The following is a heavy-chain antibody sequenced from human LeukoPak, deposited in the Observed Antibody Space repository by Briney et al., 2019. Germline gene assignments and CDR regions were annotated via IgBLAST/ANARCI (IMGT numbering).Heavy chain of an antibody. J-gene: IGHJ5*02. CDR2: IIPIFGTA. CDR3: ARAMDNEDNWFDP. V-gene: IGHV1-69*05. CDR1: GGTFSSYA. Sequence: SVKASCKASGGTFSSYAISWVRQAPGQGLEWMGGIIPIFGTANYAQKFQGRVTITTDESTSTAYMELSSLRSEDTAVYYCARAMDNEDNWFDPWGQGTLVTVSS. D-gene: IGHD2-2*03.